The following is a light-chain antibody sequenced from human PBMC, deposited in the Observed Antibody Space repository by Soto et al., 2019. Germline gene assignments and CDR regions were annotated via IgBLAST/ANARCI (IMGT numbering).Light chain of an antibody. V-gene: IGKV3-20*01. CDR3: QHYGSALFT. J-gene: IGKJ3*01. CDR1: QSFSSSY. CDR2: GAS. Sequence: DIVLTHSPGTLSLSPGERATLSCRARQSFSSSYLAWYQQKPGQAPRLLIYGASSRATGIPDRFSGSGSGTDFTLTISSLEPEDFAVYYCQHYGSALFTFGPGTKVDVK.